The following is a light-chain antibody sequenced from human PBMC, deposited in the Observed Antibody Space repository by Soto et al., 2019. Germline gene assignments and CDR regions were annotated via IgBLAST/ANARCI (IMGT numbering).Light chain of an antibody. J-gene: IGLJ1*01. V-gene: IGLV2-11*01. Sequence: QSVLTQPRSVSGSPGQSVTISCTGTSSDVGAYDFVSWYQQHPGRAPKLMIYDVFKRPSGVPERFSGSKSGNTASLTISGLQAEDEADYYCCSYAGLDTHYAFATGTKLTVL. CDR3: CSYAGLDTHYA. CDR2: DVF. CDR1: SSDVGAYDF.